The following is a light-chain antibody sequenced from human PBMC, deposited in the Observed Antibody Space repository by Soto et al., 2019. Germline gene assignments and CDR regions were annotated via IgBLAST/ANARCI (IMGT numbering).Light chain of an antibody. CDR3: QTWGTCVV. V-gene: IGLV4-69*01. Sequence: QLVLTQSPSASASLGASVKLTCTLSSGHSSYAIAWHQQQPEKGPRYLMKLNSDGSHRKGDGIPDRFSGSSSGAERYLSISSLQSEDEADYYCQTWGTCVVFGGGTKVTVL. CDR2: LNSDGSH. J-gene: IGLJ2*01. CDR1: SGHSSYA.